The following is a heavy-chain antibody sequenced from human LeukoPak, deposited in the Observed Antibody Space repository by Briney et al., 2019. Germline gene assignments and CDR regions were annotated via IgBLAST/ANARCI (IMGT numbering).Heavy chain of an antibody. Sequence: GGSLRLSCAASGFTFSDYYMTWVRQAPGKGLEWVSYISSSSNTAYYADSVKGRLTVSRDNANNSLYVQMTNLRAEDTAVYYCARRAMGATSFDYWGQGTLVTVSS. V-gene: IGHV3-11*04. J-gene: IGHJ4*02. D-gene: IGHD1-26*01. CDR2: ISSSSNTA. CDR1: GFTFSDYY. CDR3: ARRAMGATSFDY.